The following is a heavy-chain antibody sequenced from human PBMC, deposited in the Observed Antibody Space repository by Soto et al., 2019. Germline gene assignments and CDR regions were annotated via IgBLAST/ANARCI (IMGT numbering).Heavy chain of an antibody. D-gene: IGHD1-1*01. Sequence: KGLEWIGYIYYSGSTYYSPSLKSRVTISADTSKNQFSLKLSSVTAADTAVYYCARAAIPNWNHYGMAVWGQGPTVTVSS. V-gene: IGHV4-31*02. J-gene: IGHJ6*02. CDR2: IYYSGST. CDR3: ARAAIPNWNHYGMAV.